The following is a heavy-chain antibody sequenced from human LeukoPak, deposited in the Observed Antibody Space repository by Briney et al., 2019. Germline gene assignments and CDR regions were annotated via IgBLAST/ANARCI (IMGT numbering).Heavy chain of an antibody. Sequence: SETLSLTCTVSGASISRYYSGWDRQPAGEWREWVGPMYSSGSTNYNPSLKSRVTMSVDTSKNQFSLKLSSVTAADTAVYYCAKSSNSYGPQTFDYWGQGTLVPVSS. V-gene: IGHV4-4*07. J-gene: IGHJ4*02. CDR1: GASISRYY. CDR3: AKSSNSYGPQTFDY. D-gene: IGHD5-18*01. CDR2: MYSSGST.